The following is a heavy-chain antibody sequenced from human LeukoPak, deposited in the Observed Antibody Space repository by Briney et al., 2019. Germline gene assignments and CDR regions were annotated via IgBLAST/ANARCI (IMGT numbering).Heavy chain of an antibody. CDR3: AREGYTGSYPDY. V-gene: IGHV3-74*01. CDR1: GFTFSSYS. Sequence: SGGSLRLSCAASGFTFSSYSMNWVRQAPGKGLVWVSRINTDGTSTNYADSVKGRFTISRDNAKNTLYLQMSSLRAEDTAVYYCAREGYTGSYPDYWGQGTLVTVSS. J-gene: IGHJ4*02. D-gene: IGHD1-26*01. CDR2: INTDGTST.